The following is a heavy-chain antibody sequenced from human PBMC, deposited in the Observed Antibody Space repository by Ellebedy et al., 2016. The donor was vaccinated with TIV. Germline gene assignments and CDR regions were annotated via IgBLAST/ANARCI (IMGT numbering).Heavy chain of an antibody. CDR3: RQFYYDILTGDSRPDY. Sequence: SETLSLTCNVSGGSVSSYSYYSGWIRQPAGKGLEWIGETYYSGSTFYNPSLKSRVTISVDTSKNQFSLQLTSVTAADTAVYYCRQFYYDILTGDSRPDYWGQGTLVTVSS. J-gene: IGHJ4*02. CDR2: TYYSGST. CDR1: GGSVSSYSYY. V-gene: IGHV4-39*07. D-gene: IGHD3-9*01.